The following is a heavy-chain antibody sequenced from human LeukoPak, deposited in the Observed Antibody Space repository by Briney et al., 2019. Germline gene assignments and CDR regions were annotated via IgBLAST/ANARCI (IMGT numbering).Heavy chain of an antibody. CDR1: GFTFDDYA. V-gene: IGHV3-9*01. CDR3: AKGSSGWYFPDAFDI. D-gene: IGHD6-19*01. Sequence: GGSLRLSCAASGFTFDDYAMHWVRQAPGKGLEWVSGISWNSGSIGYADSVKGRFTISRDNAKNSLYLQMNSLRAEDTALYYCAKGSSGWYFPDAFDIWGQGTMVTVSS. J-gene: IGHJ3*02. CDR2: ISWNSGSI.